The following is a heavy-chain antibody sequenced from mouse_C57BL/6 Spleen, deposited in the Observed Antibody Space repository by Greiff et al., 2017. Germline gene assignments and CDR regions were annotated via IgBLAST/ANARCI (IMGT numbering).Heavy chain of an antibody. CDR1: GFTFSSYA. CDR2: ISDGGSYT. Sequence: EVKVVESGGGLVKPGGSLKLPCAASGFTFSSYAMSWVRQTPEKRLEWVATISDGGSYTYYPDNVKGRFTISRDNAKNNLYLQMSHLKSEDTAMYYCDCDRGGPRPWYFDYWGQGTTLTVSS. D-gene: IGHD1-1*02. J-gene: IGHJ2*01. V-gene: IGHV5-4*03. CDR3: DCDRGGPRPWYFDY.